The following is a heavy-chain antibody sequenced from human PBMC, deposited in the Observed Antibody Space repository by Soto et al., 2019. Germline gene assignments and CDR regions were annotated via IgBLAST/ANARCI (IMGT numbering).Heavy chain of an antibody. D-gene: IGHD6-13*01. CDR2: ISSSSSYI. J-gene: IGHJ4*02. CDR1: GFTFSIYG. V-gene: IGHV3-21*01. Sequence: GGSLRLSCSASGFTFSIYGMNWFRQAPGKGLEWVSSISSSSSYIYYADSVKGRFTISRDNAKNSLYLQMNSLRAEDTAVYYCASNVARIASFDYWGQGTLVTVSS. CDR3: ASNVARIASFDY.